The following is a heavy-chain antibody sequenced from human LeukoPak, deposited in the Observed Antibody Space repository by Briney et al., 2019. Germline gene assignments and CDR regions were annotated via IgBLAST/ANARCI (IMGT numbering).Heavy chain of an antibody. Sequence: SETLSLTCTVSGYSISSTYYWGWIRQPPGKGLEWIGSIYHSGSTYYNPSLKSRVTISVDTSKNQFSLKLSSVTAADTAVYYCATMGIAVAGKMGFDYWGQGTLVTVSS. CDR1: GYSISSTYY. V-gene: IGHV4-38-2*02. J-gene: IGHJ4*02. CDR2: IYHSGST. CDR3: ATMGIAVAGKMGFDY. D-gene: IGHD6-19*01.